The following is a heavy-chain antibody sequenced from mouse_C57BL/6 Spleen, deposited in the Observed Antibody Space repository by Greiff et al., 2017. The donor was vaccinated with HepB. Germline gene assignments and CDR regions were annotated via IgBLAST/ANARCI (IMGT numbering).Heavy chain of an antibody. CDR1: GYSITSGYY. Sequence: EVQLVESGPGLVKPSQSLSLTCSVTGYSITSGYYWNWIRQFPGNKLEWMGYISYDGSNNYNPSLKNRISITRDTSKNQFFLKLNSVTTEDTATYYCARGDFTTVVGDYWGQGTTLTVSS. J-gene: IGHJ2*01. D-gene: IGHD1-1*01. CDR2: ISYDGSN. CDR3: ARGDFTTVVGDY. V-gene: IGHV3-6*01.